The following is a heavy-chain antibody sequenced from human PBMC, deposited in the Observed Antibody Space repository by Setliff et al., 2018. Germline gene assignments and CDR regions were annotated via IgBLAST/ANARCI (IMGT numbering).Heavy chain of an antibody. CDR3: RFWSGYYKNDY. Sequence: PSETLSLTCVVSGASLNSADYYWGWIRQPPGKGLEWIGTLYFGGSTHYNPSLKSRVTISVDTSKRQFSLKLTSVTAADMAVYYCRFWSGYYKNDYWAQGTVVTVSS. J-gene: IGHJ4*02. CDR2: LYFGGST. D-gene: IGHD3-3*01. CDR1: GASLNSADYY. V-gene: IGHV4-39*07.